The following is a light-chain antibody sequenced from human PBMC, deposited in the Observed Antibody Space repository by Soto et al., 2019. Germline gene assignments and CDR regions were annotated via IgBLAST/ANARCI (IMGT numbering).Light chain of an antibody. Sequence: QSALTQPPSASGTPGQSVTISCSGGNFNIGSYYVYWYQQIPGSAPRLLIYSSYQRPSGVPDRFSGSKSGTSASLSISGLRSEDEADYYCAAWDDSLRSVLFGGGTQLTVL. CDR2: SSY. CDR1: NFNIGSYY. CDR3: AAWDDSLRSVL. V-gene: IGLV1-47*02. J-gene: IGLJ7*01.